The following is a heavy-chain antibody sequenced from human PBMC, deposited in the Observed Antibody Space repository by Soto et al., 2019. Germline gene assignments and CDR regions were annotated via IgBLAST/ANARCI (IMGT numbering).Heavy chain of an antibody. D-gene: IGHD1-26*01. V-gene: IGHV3-23*01. CDR2: ISGSGLNK. Sequence: GWSLRLSCASSVFTFENFGMSWVRQAPGKGLEWISSISGSGLNKYYADSVKGRFTISRDNSKNTVYLELSNLRAEDTAVYHCAKNQGVELVPLATVDWFDPWGQGSVVTVSS. J-gene: IGHJ5*02. CDR1: VFTFENFG. CDR3: AKNQGVELVPLATVDWFDP.